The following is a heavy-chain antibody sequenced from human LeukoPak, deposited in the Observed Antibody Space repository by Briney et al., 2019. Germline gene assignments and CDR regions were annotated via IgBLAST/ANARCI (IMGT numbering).Heavy chain of an antibody. J-gene: IGHJ5*02. V-gene: IGHV1-69*05. CDR1: GGTFSSYA. Sequence: SVKVSCKASGGTFSSYAISWVRQAPGQGLEWMGGIIPIFGTANYAQKFQGRVTITTDESTSTAYMELSSLRSEDTAVYYCARVKQQLVFGGWFDPWGQGTLVTVSS. CDR2: IIPIFGTA. CDR3: ARVKQQLVFGGWFDP. D-gene: IGHD6-13*01.